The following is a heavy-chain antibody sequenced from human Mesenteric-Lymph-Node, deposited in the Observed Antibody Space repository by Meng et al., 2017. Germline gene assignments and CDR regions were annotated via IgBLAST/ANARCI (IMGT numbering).Heavy chain of an antibody. CDR1: GHTVTSYA. Sequence: VELPQYGSDLKDPAAYWKVSCKASGHTVTSYATNWLRQASGQGPEWVGWINTNTGNPTYAQGFTGRFDFSLDTSVSTAYLQISSLKAEDTAVYYCARYTSGWYDSWGQGTLVTVSS. CDR3: ARYTSGWYDS. D-gene: IGHD6-19*01. CDR2: INTNTGNP. V-gene: IGHV7-4-1*02. J-gene: IGHJ5*01.